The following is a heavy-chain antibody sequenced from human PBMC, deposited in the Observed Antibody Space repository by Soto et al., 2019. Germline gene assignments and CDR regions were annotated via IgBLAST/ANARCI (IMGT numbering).Heavy chain of an antibody. D-gene: IGHD5-12*01. V-gene: IGHV4-61*08. CDR3: ARVTRLHFDY. CDR1: GDSVSSGGNY. J-gene: IGHJ4*02. Sequence: SDTLSLTCTVSGDSVSSGGNYWRWIREPRGEGLEWIAYIHYSGSVNYNPSLKSRVNISVETSKNQFSLKLSSVTAADTAVYYCARVTRLHFDYWGRRTLVTVS. CDR2: IHYSGSV.